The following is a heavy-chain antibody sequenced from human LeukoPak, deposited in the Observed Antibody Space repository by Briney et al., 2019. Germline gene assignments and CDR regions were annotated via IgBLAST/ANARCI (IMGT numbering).Heavy chain of an antibody. V-gene: IGHV3-48*03. J-gene: IGHJ4*02. CDR1: GFTFSSYE. CDR2: ISSSGSTI. D-gene: IGHD2-21*01. CDR3: ARGLFVSGVIDY. Sequence: GGSLRLSCAASGFTFSSYEMNWVRQAPGKGLEWVSYISSSGSTIYYADSVKGRFTISRDNAKNSLYLQMNSLRAEDTAVYYCARGLFVSGVIDYWGQGTLVTVSS.